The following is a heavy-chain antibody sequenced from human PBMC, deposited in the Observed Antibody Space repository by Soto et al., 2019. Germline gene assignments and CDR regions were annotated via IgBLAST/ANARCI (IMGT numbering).Heavy chain of an antibody. Sequence: LSLTCIVSGDSVTSGSYYWTWLRQPPGKGLEWIGYISYTGRTKYNPSLQSRVTISVDTSKNDFSLNLSSVTAADTAVYFCAREWGLLPYYVMNVWGHGTAVTVSS. J-gene: IGHJ6*02. V-gene: IGHV4-61*03. D-gene: IGHD7-27*01. CDR1: GDSVTSGSYY. CDR3: AREWGLLPYYVMNV. CDR2: ISYTGRT.